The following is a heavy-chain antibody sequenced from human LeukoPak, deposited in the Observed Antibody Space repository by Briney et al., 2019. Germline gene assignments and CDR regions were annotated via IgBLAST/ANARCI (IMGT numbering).Heavy chain of an antibody. J-gene: IGHJ3*02. V-gene: IGHV3-7*03. CDR1: GFRFRNYW. Sequence: PGGSLRLSCAGSGFRFRNYWMRWVRQAPGKGLEWVANIDRDGSEKNYVDSVKGRFTISRDNSKNTLYLQMNSRRAEDTAVYYCAKGVDTAMVYAFDIWGQGTMVTVSS. CDR3: AKGVDTAMVYAFDI. CDR2: IDRDGSEK. D-gene: IGHD5-18*01.